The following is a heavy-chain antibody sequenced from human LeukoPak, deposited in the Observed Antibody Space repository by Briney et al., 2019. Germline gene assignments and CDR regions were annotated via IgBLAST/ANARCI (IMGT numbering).Heavy chain of an antibody. Sequence: SETLSLTCAVYGGSFSGYYWSWIRQPPGKGLEWIGEINHSESTNYNPSLKSRVTISVDTSKNQFSLKLSSVTAADTAVYYCASLNYDYVWGSYRDDYWGQGTLVTVSS. J-gene: IGHJ4*02. CDR3: ASLNYDYVWGSYRDDY. CDR1: GGSFSGYY. V-gene: IGHV4-34*01. CDR2: INHSEST. D-gene: IGHD3-16*02.